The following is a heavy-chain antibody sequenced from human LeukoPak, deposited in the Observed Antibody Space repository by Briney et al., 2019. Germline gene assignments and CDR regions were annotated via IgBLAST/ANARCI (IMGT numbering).Heavy chain of an antibody. J-gene: IGHJ4*02. V-gene: IGHV4-34*01. CDR1: GGSFSGYY. Sequence: TLSLTCAVYGGSFSGYYWSWIRQPPAKGLEWIGEINHSGSANYNPSLKSRVTLSIDKSKNQFSLNLNSVTAADTAVYYCARARRDSGFYKVDYWGQGTLVTVSS. D-gene: IGHD3-3*01. CDR3: ARARRDSGFYKVDY. CDR2: INHSGSA.